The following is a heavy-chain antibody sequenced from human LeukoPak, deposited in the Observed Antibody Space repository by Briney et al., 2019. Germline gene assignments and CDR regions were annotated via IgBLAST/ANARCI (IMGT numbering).Heavy chain of an antibody. CDR2: IRYDGSNK. Sequence: GGSLRLSCAASGFTFSSYGMHWVRQAPGKGLEWVAFIRYDGSNKYYADSVKGRFTISRDNSKNTLYLQMNSLRAEDTAVYYCAKPSSSSWLNWFDPWGQGTLVTVSS. V-gene: IGHV3-30*02. CDR1: GFTFSSYG. CDR3: AKPSSSSWLNWFDP. J-gene: IGHJ5*02. D-gene: IGHD6-13*01.